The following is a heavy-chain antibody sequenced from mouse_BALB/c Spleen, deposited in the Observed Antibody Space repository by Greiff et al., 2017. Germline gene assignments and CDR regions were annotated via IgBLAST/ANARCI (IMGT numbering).Heavy chain of an antibody. CDR3: ARYGNYRAWFAY. V-gene: IGHV5-6*01. J-gene: IGHJ3*01. CDR2: ISCGGSYT. Sequence: EVMLVESGGDLVKPGGSLKLSCAASGFTFSSYGMSWVRQTPDKRLEWVATISCGGSYTYYPDSVKGRFTISRDNAKNTLYLQMSSLKSEDTAMYYCARYGNYRAWFAYWGQGTLVTVSA. D-gene: IGHD2-1*01. CDR1: GFTFSSYG.